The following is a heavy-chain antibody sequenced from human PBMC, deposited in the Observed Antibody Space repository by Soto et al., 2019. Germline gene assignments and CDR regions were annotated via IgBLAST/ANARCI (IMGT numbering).Heavy chain of an antibody. D-gene: IGHD1-26*01. J-gene: IGHJ2*01. V-gene: IGHV1-18*01. CDR2: ISVYNGNT. Sequence: QVQLVQSGVEVKKPGASVKVSCKASGYTFTSHGITWVRQAPGQGLEWMGWISVYNGNTNYAQKLQGRVTMTTDTSTSTAYMELRSLRSDDTAVYCCARDPGPTTTGWWYFDLWGRGTLVTVSS. CDR1: GYTFTSHG. CDR3: ARDPGPTTTGWWYFDL.